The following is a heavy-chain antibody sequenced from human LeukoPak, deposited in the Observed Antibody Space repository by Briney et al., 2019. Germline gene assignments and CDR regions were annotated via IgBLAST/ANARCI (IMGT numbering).Heavy chain of an antibody. D-gene: IGHD6-13*01. CDR1: GGTFSSYA. J-gene: IGHJ4*02. Sequence: SVTVSCKDSGGTFSSYAISWVRQAPGQGLEWMGRIIPILGIANYAQKFQGRVTITADKSTSTAYMELSSLRSEDTAVYYCARERAGIAAAGNFDYWGQGTLVTVSS. CDR3: ARERAGIAAAGNFDY. CDR2: IIPILGIA. V-gene: IGHV1-69*04.